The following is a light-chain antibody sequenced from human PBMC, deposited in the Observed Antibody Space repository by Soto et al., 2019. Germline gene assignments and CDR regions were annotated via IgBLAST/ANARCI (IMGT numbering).Light chain of an antibody. CDR1: SSDVGAYDY. CDR3: SSCTSSSSVI. V-gene: IGLV2-14*01. Sequence: QSVLTQPASGSGSPGQSIAISCTGTSSDVGAYDYVSWYQQHPGKDPKLMIYDVKYRPSGVSNRFSGSKSGNTASLTGSGLQAEDEADYFCSSCTSSSSVIFGGGTTLTVL. J-gene: IGLJ2*01. CDR2: DVK.